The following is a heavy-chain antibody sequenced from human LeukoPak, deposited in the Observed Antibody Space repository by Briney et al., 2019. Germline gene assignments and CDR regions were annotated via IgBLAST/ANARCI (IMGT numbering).Heavy chain of an antibody. CDR3: ARDPAHYLRYGYFDY. J-gene: IGHJ4*02. CDR2: INDAGSHI. Sequence: PGGSLTPSCAASGFMLTGSAMNWVRQAPGKVLERVSSINDAGSHIYYTDSVKGRFTISRDNAKNSLYRQLNSLRAEDSALYYCARDPAHYLRYGYFDYWGQGTLVTVSS. V-gene: IGHV3-21*01. CDR1: GFMLTGSA. D-gene: IGHD4-17*01.